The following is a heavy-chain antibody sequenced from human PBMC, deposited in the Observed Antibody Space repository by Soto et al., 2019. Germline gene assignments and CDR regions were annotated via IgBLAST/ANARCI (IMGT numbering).Heavy chain of an antibody. D-gene: IGHD6-25*01. CDR1: GASLITYY. Sequence: QVQLQESGPGLMKPSETLSLTCTVSGASLITYYWNWIRQPPGKGLEWIGYIYYSGSTKYNPSLESRVTISVDTSKNQFSLKMNSVTAADTAVYFCARTYISGGMRTFDIWGQGTMVTISS. CDR3: ARTYISGGMRTFDI. V-gene: IGHV4-59*01. CDR2: IYYSGST. J-gene: IGHJ3*02.